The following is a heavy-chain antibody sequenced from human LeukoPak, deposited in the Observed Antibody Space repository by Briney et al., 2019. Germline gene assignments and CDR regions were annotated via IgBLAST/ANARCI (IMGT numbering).Heavy chain of an antibody. J-gene: IGHJ5*02. CDR1: GFTVSSNY. V-gene: IGHV3-66*01. D-gene: IGHD2-15*01. CDR3: ARDLGYCSGDVCYPAWFDP. Sequence: GGSLRLSCAASGFTVSSNYMSWVRQAPGKGLEWVSVIYSGGSTYYADSVKGRFTISRDNAKNSLYLQMNNLRAEDTAVYYCARDLGYCSGDVCYPAWFDPWGQGTLVTVSS. CDR2: IYSGGST.